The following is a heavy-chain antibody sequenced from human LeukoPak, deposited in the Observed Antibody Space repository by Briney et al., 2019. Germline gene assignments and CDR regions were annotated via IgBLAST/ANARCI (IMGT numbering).Heavy chain of an antibody. V-gene: IGHV3-23*01. Sequence: SAISGSGGSTDYADSVKGRFPISRDNSKNTLYLQMNRLRADVSSVYYSAKEHYSGRGIVGTRGYWGQGTLVPVPS. CDR2: ISGSGGST. J-gene: IGHJ4*02. D-gene: IGHD1/OR15-1a*01. CDR3: AKEHYSGRGIVGTRGY.